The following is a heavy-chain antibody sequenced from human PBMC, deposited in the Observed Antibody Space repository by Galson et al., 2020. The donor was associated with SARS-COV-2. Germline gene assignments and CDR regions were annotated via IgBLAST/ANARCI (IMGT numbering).Heavy chain of an antibody. CDR2: IYTSGGT. D-gene: IGHD3-10*01. V-gene: IGHV4-61*02. CDR1: GGSISSGSYY. J-gene: IGHJ4*02. Sequence: SETLTLTCTVSGGSISSGSYYWRWIPQPAGKGLAWIGRIYTSGGTNYNAYLKSRVTISVDMSNNQFSLKLSSVTAADTAVYYWTGGPVNVGLGRVDDWGQGTLVTVSS. CDR3: TGGPVNVGLGRVDD.